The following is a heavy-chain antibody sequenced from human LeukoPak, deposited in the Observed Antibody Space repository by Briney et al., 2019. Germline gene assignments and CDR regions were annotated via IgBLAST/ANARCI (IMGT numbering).Heavy chain of an antibody. Sequence: SETLSLTCTVSGGSISSYYWSWIRQPPGKGLEWIGEINHSGSTNYNPSLKSRVTISVDTSKNQFSLKLSSVTAADTAVYYCARKNRTPRPNDYGGRETRVTVSS. CDR3: ARKNRTPRPNDY. CDR1: GGSISSYY. J-gene: IGHJ4*02. D-gene: IGHD6-6*01. CDR2: INHSGST. V-gene: IGHV4-34*01.